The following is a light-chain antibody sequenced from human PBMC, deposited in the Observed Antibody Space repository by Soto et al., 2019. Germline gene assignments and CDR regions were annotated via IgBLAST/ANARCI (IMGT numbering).Light chain of an antibody. CDR2: YAA. J-gene: IGKJ4*01. Sequence: EHVLTQSQGTLSLSPVERDTLSSRSSHTVRNNYLACCQQKPRQTPTLLIYYAASSATGIPDRFSGGGSATDFSLTIIRLVPADFAVYYYRQFSNYPRTFGGGTKVDIK. CDR1: HTVRNNY. V-gene: IGKV3-20*01. CDR3: RQFSNYPRT.